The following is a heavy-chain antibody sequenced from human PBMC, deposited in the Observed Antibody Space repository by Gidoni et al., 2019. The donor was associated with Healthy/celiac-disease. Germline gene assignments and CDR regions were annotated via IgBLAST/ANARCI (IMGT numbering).Heavy chain of an antibody. CDR1: GYSFTSYW. J-gene: IGHJ5*02. V-gene: IGHV5-10-1*03. CDR2: IDPSDSYT. D-gene: IGHD3-3*01. CDR3: ASLLDSWSGYYLFDP. Sequence: EVQLVQSGAEVQKPGESLRISCKGSGYSFTSYWISWVRQMPGKGLEWMGRIDPSDSYTNYSPSFQGHVTISADKSISTAYLQWSSLKASDTAMYYCASLLDSWSGYYLFDPWGQGTLVTVSS.